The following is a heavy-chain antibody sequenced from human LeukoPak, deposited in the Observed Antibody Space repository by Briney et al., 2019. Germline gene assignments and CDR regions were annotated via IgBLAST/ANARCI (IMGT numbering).Heavy chain of an antibody. V-gene: IGHV3-7*03. CDR1: GFTFNSYW. J-gene: IGHJ6*02. Sequence: GGSLRLSCTASGFTFNSYWMTWVRQAPGKGLEWMANIKQDGSQKYYVGSVKGRFTISRDNAKNSLYLQLNSLRAEDTAVYYCARDWSIRAGDVWGQGITVTVSS. D-gene: IGHD3-3*01. CDR2: IKQDGSQK. CDR3: ARDWSIRAGDV.